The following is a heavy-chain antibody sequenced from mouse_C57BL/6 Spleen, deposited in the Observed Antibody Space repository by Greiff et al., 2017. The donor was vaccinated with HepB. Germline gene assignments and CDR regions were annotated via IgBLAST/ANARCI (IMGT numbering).Heavy chain of an antibody. Sequence: VQLQQPGAELVKPGASVKMSCKASGYTFTSYWITWVKQRPGQGLEWIGDIYPGSGSTNYNEKFKSKATLTVDTSSSTAYMQLSSLTSEDSAVYYCARTGSNYSPWFAYWGQGTLVTVSA. CDR3: ARTGSNYSPWFAY. CDR1: GYTFTSYW. J-gene: IGHJ3*01. V-gene: IGHV1-55*01. D-gene: IGHD2-5*01. CDR2: IYPGSGST.